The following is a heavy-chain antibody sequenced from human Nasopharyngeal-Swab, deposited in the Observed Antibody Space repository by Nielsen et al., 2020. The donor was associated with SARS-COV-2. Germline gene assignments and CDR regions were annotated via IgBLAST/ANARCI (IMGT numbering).Heavy chain of an antibody. J-gene: IGHJ5*02. Sequence: GGSLRLSCAASGFTFSNYWLHWVRQAPGKGLVWVSRISGDGSDISYADSVKGRFTISRDNAKSTVYLQMNSLRAEDTAVYYCIRERQWFGDSSWGQGTLVTVSS. CDR3: IRERQWFGDSS. CDR1: GFTFSNYW. V-gene: IGHV3-74*01. D-gene: IGHD3-10*01. CDR2: ISGDGSDI.